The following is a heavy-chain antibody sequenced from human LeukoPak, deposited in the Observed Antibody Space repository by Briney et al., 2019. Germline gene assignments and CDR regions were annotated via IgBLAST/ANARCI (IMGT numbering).Heavy chain of an antibody. V-gene: IGHV1-69*13. CDR1: GGTFSSYA. Sequence: ASVKVSYKASGGTFSSYAISLVRQAPGQGLEWMGGIIPIFGTANYAQKFQGRVTITADESTSTAYMELSSLRSEDTAVYYCAHGDSDFDYWGQGTLVTVSS. CDR3: AHGDSDFDY. D-gene: IGHD4-17*01. J-gene: IGHJ4*02. CDR2: IIPIFGTA.